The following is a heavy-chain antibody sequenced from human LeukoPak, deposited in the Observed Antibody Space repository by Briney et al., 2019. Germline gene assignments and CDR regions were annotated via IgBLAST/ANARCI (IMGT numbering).Heavy chain of an antibody. CDR2: INPNSGGT. D-gene: IGHD3-22*01. CDR3: ATSYYDSKSSDDAFDI. Sequence: ASVKVSCKASGYTFTGYYMHWVRQAPGQGLEWMGWINPNSGGTNYAQKFQGRVTMTRDTSISTAYMELSRLRSDDTAVHYCATSYYDSKSSDDAFDIWGQGTMVTVSS. J-gene: IGHJ3*02. CDR1: GYTFTGYY. V-gene: IGHV1-2*02.